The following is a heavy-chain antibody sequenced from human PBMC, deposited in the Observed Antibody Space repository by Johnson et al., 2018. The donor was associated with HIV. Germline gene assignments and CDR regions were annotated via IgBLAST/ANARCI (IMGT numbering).Heavy chain of an antibody. CDR2: IYSGGST. CDR1: GFTFSSYA. Sequence: QVQLVESGGGVVQPGRSLRLSCAASGFTFSSYAMHWVRQAPGKGLEWVSVIYSGGSTYYADYVKGRFSISRDNSRNTLYLQMNSLRAEDTAVYDCAKDSIVGATAETGDDALDIWGQGTMVTVSS. D-gene: IGHD1-26*01. J-gene: IGHJ3*02. V-gene: IGHV3-NL1*01. CDR3: AKDSIVGATAETGDDALDI.